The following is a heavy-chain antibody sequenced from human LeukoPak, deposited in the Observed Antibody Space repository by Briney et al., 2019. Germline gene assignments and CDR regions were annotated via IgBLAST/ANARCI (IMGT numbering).Heavy chain of an antibody. Sequence: SEILSLTRTVSGGSISSYYWSWIRQPPGKGLEWIGYIYYSGSTNYNPSLKSRVTISVDTSKNQFSLKLSSVTAADTAVYYCARHQAVAGTIDYWGQGTLVTVSS. CDR2: IYYSGST. J-gene: IGHJ4*02. CDR1: GGSISSYY. D-gene: IGHD6-19*01. V-gene: IGHV4-59*01. CDR3: ARHQAVAGTIDY.